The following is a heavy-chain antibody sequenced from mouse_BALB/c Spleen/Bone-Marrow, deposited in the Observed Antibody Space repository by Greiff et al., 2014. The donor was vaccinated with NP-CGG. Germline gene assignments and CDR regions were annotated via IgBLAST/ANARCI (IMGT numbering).Heavy chain of an antibody. CDR3: ARGEIYYYGSTHYFDY. CDR2: ITRGGNT. Sequence: EVQLVESGGGLVKPGGSLKLSCAASGFTFSSYAMSWVRQTPEKRPEWVASITRGGNTYYPDSVKGRFTISRDNARDILYLQMSSLRSEDTAMYYCARGEIYYYGSTHYFDYWGQGTTLTVSS. J-gene: IGHJ2*01. V-gene: IGHV5-6-5*01. D-gene: IGHD1-1*01. CDR1: GFTFSSYA.